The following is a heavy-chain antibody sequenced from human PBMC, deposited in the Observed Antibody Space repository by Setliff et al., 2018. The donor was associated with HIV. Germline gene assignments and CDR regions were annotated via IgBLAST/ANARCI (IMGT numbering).Heavy chain of an antibody. Sequence: AVSGVSISSSNWWSWVRQPPGKGLEWIGEIYFNLQTNYNPAFKSRVSMGLDNAKHQFSLRLTSVTAADTAVYYCARDKYSSSENFDYWGQGTLVTVSS. J-gene: IGHJ4*02. CDR2: IYFNLQT. CDR3: ARDKYSSSENFDY. V-gene: IGHV4-4*02. D-gene: IGHD6-6*01. CDR1: GVSISSSNW.